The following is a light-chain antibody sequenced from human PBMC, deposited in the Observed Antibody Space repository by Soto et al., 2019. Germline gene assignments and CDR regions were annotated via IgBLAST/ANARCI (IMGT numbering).Light chain of an antibody. Sequence: IVMTQSPPTLSVSPGEGATLACRASQSLRSNLAWYQQKPGQAPRLLIYGASTRATGIPARFSGSGSGTEFTLTISSLQSEDFAVYYCQQYSYWPRTFGQGTKV. CDR1: QSLRSN. CDR3: QQYSYWPRT. J-gene: IGKJ1*01. CDR2: GAS. V-gene: IGKV3-15*01.